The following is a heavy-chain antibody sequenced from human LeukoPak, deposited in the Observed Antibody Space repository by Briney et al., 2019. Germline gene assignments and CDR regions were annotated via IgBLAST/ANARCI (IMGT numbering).Heavy chain of an antibody. J-gene: IGHJ4*02. CDR3: ATTFDYGGNSGLGY. Sequence: ASVKVSCKASRYTFTGYYMHWVRQAPGQGLEWMGWINPNSGGTNYAQKFQGRVTMTRDTSISTAYMELSRLRSEDTAVYYCATTFDYGGNSGLGYWGQGTLVTVSS. D-gene: IGHD4-23*01. CDR1: RYTFTGYY. V-gene: IGHV1-2*02. CDR2: INPNSGGT.